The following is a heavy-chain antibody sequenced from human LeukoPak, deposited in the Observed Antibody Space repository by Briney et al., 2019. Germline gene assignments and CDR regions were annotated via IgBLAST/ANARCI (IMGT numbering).Heavy chain of an antibody. CDR1: GGSISSYY. J-gene: IGHJ4*02. Sequence: SETLSLTCTASGGSISSYYWSWIRQPPGKGLEWIWYIYYSGSTNYNPSLKSRVTISVDTSKNQFSLKLSSVTAADTAVYYCASGLRWQIDYWGQGTLVTVSS. CDR3: ASGLRWQIDY. CDR2: IYYSGST. D-gene: IGHD4-23*01. V-gene: IGHV4-59*01.